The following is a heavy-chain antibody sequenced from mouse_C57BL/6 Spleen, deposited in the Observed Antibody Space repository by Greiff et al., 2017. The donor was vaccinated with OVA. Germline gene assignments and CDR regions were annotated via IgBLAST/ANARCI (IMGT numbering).Heavy chain of an antibody. CDR2: IHPNSGST. Sequence: QVQLQQPGAELVKPGASVKLSCKASGYTFTSYWMHWVKQRPGQGLEWIGMIHPNSGSTNYNEKLKSKATLSVDKSSSTAYMQLSSLTSEDSAVYYCARGYDGASYAMDYWGQGTSVTVSS. CDR3: ARGYDGASYAMDY. J-gene: IGHJ4*01. D-gene: IGHD2-2*01. CDR1: GYTFTSYW. V-gene: IGHV1-64*01.